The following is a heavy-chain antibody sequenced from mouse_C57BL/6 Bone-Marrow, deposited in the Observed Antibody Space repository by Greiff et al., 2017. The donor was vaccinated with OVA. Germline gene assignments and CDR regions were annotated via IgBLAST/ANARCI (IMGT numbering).Heavy chain of an antibody. CDR3: TRYGSSHWYFDV. Sequence: VQLQQSGAELVRPGASVKLSCTASGFNIKDDYMHWVKQRPEQGLEWIGWIDPENGDTEYASKFQGKATITADTSSNTAYLQLSSLTSEDTAVNYCTRYGSSHWYFDVWGTGTTVTVSS. D-gene: IGHD1-1*01. CDR2: IDPENGDT. J-gene: IGHJ1*03. V-gene: IGHV14-4*01. CDR1: GFNIKDDY.